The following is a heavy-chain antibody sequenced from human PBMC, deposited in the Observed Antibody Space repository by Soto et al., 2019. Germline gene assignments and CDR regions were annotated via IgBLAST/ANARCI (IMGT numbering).Heavy chain of an antibody. CDR2: IYHSGST. CDR1: GGSISSSNW. V-gene: IGHV4-4*02. CDR3: ARAPYYYGSGSYMIDY. Sequence: QSLTCAVSGGSISSSNWWSWVRQPPGKGLEWIGEIYHSGSTNYNPSLKSRVTISVDKSKNQFSLKLSSVTAADTAVYYCARAPYYYGSGSYMIDYWGQGTLVTVSS. J-gene: IGHJ4*02. D-gene: IGHD3-10*01.